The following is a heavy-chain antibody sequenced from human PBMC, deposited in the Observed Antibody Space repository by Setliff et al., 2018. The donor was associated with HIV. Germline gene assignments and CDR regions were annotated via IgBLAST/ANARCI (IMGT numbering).Heavy chain of an antibody. J-gene: IGHJ6*03. Sequence: PGGSLRLSCAASGFTFSSYSMHWVRQAPGKGLEWVSTISAGGGSTYYADSVKGRLTISRDNSKNTLYLQMSSLRAEDTAVYYCVKARVDGDYYYYYYMDVWGKGTTVTVSS. V-gene: IGHV3-64D*09. CDR3: VKARVDGDYYYYYYMDV. D-gene: IGHD4-17*01. CDR1: GFTFSSYS. CDR2: ISAGGGST.